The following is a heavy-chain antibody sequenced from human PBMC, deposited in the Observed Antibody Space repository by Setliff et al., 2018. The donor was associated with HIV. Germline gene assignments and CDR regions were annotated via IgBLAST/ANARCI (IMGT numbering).Heavy chain of an antibody. Sequence: GESLKISCKASGYTFTNHWIGWVRQMPGKGLEWMGAIYPGDSDTRYSPSFQGQVIISVDKFIRTAYLQWASLQPSDTAIYYCARSGDSSVNWFDPWGQGTLVTV. V-gene: IGHV5-51*01. CDR1: GYTFTNHW. CDR2: IYPGDSDT. J-gene: IGHJ5*02. D-gene: IGHD3-22*01. CDR3: ARSGDSSVNWFDP.